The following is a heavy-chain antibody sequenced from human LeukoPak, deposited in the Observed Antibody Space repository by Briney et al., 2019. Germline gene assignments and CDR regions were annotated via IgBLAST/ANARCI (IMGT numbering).Heavy chain of an antibody. CDR2: ISGSGGST. D-gene: IGHD4-17*01. Sequence: GGSLSLSCAASGFTFSSYAISCGRQPPGKLLELVSAISGSGGSTYYAYSVKSRPTISRDNSKNTLYVQMTSLRADDTAVYYCAKALRYGDYGKFDYWGEGTLVTVSS. CDR1: GFTFSSYA. V-gene: IGHV3-23*01. CDR3: AKALRYGDYGKFDY. J-gene: IGHJ4*02.